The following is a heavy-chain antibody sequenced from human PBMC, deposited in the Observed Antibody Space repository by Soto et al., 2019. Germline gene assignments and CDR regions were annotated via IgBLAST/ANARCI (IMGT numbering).Heavy chain of an antibody. J-gene: IGHJ1*01. D-gene: IGHD4-17*01. CDR1: GGTFSSYT. CDR3: ELNYGDNIGGSY. V-gene: IGHV1-69*08. Sequence: QVQLVQSGAEVKKPGSSVKVSCKAFGGTFSSYTISWVRQAPGPGQGLEWMGRIVPFVGTTNHALKFQGRVTITADKFSHTAYMEMTNLRSEDTAMYYCELNYGDNIGGSYWGQGTLVTVS. CDR2: IVPFVGTT.